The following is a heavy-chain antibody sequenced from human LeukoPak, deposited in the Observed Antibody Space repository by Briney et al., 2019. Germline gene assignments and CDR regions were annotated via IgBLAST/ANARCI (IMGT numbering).Heavy chain of an antibody. CDR1: GYTFTSYA. Sequence: ASVKVSCKASGYTFTSYANNWVRQPPGQGLEWMGWMNLNSGNTGYAQKFQGRATMTRTTSIGTAYMELSSLRSEDTAVYYCAAYSGSYYFDYWGQGTLVTVSS. D-gene: IGHD1-26*01. CDR3: AAYSGSYYFDY. CDR2: MNLNSGNT. J-gene: IGHJ4*02. V-gene: IGHV1-8*01.